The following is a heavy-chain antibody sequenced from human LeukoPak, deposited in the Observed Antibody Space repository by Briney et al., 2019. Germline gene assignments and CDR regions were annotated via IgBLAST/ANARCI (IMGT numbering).Heavy chain of an antibody. CDR3: AKIPYGDYVLDYYYYIDV. CDR1: GFAFRSHA. D-gene: IGHD4-17*01. Sequence: PGGSLRLSCTASGFAFRSHAMHWVRQAPGKGLEWVAFTRYDGSKKFYADSVKGRFTISRDNSKNTLYLQMYSLRAEDTAVYYCAKIPYGDYVLDYYYYIDVWGKGTTVTISS. CDR2: TRYDGSKK. J-gene: IGHJ6*03. V-gene: IGHV3-30*02.